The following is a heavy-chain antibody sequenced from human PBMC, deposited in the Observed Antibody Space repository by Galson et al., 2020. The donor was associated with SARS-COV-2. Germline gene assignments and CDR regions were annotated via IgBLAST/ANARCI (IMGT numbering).Heavy chain of an antibody. CDR1: GGSFSDYY. Sequence: SQASETLSLTCAVYGGSFSDYYWTWIRQPPGKGLEWIGELNHRGSATYHPSLKSRVTMSADTSKNQFSLKLSSVTAADTAVYYCARGSLRSTMIVVVLTSIDHSFDFWGQGTLVTVSS. D-gene: IGHD3-22*01. V-gene: IGHV4-34*01. CDR2: LNHRGSA. J-gene: IGHJ4*02. CDR3: ARGSLRSTMIVVVLTSIDHSFDF.